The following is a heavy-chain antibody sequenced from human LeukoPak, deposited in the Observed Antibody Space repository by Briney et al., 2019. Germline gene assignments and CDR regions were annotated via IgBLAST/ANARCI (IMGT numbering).Heavy chain of an antibody. Sequence: GGSLRLSCAASGFTFNSFSMNWVRQAPGKGLEWVSSISSSSSYIYYADSVKGRFTIPRDNAKNSLYLQMNSLRAEDTAVYYCARRGRDGYNYSYYYYYMDVWGKGTTVTVSS. CDR3: ARRGRDGYNYSYYYYYMDV. J-gene: IGHJ6*03. CDR1: GFTFNSFS. D-gene: IGHD5-24*01. CDR2: ISSSSSYI. V-gene: IGHV3-21*01.